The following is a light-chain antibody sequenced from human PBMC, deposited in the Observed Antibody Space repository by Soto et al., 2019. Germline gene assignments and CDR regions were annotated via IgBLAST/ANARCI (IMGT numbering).Light chain of an antibody. J-gene: IGKJ4*01. V-gene: IGKV3-20*01. CDR3: QQYGSSPLT. Sequence: EIVLTQSPGTLSLSPGERATLSCRASQSVRSNELAWYQQKPGQAPRLLIYGASSRATVIPDRVSGSGSGTDFTLTISRLEPDDFAVYYCQQYGSSPLTFGGGTKVEFK. CDR2: GAS. CDR1: QSVRSNE.